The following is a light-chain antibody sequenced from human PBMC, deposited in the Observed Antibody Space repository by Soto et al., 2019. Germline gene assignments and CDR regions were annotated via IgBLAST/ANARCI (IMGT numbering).Light chain of an antibody. Sequence: DIQMTQSPSTLAASIGERVTITCRASQSINVWLAWYQQRPGKAPKLLISKASTVENGVPSRFSGSGSGTEFTLTINSLQPDDFATYYCQYYDSYSVTFGQGTKLEI. J-gene: IGKJ2*01. V-gene: IGKV1-5*03. CDR1: QSINVW. CDR3: QYYDSYSVT. CDR2: KAS.